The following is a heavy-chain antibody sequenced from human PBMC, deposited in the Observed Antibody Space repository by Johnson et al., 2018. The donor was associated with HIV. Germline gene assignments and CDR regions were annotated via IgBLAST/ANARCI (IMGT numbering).Heavy chain of an antibody. CDR1: GFTVSSNY. D-gene: IGHD3-3*01. J-gene: IGHJ3*02. CDR2: IYSGGST. CDR3: ARDRDNFWSGYPDAFDI. V-gene: IGHV3-66*01. Sequence: MQLVESGGGLVQPGGSLRLSCAASGFTVSSNYMRWVRQAPGKGLEWVSVIYSGGSTYYADSVKGRFTISRDNTKNSLYLQMNSLRAEDTAVYYCARDRDNFWSGYPDAFDIWGQGTMVTVSS.